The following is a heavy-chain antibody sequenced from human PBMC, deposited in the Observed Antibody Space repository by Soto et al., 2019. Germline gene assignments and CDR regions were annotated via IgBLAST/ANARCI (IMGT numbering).Heavy chain of an antibody. CDR1: GYTLTELS. V-gene: IGHV1-24*01. Sequence: ASVKVSCKVSGYTLTELSTHWVRQAPGKGLEWMGGFDPEDGETIYAQKFQGRVTMTEDTSTDTAYMQLSSLRSEDTAVYYCATSPTLLRFLEWLNWFDPWGQGTLVTVSS. J-gene: IGHJ5*02. CDR3: ATSPTLLRFLEWLNWFDP. D-gene: IGHD3-3*01. CDR2: FDPEDGET.